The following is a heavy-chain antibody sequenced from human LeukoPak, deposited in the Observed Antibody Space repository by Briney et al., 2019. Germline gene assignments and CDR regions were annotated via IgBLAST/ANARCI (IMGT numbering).Heavy chain of an antibody. CDR1: GVSISSGGYS. J-gene: IGHJ4*02. V-gene: IGHV4-30-2*01. D-gene: IGHD1-14*01. Sequence: SQTLSLTCAVSGVSISSGGYSWSWIRQPPGKGLEWIGYIYHSGSTYYNPSLKSRVTISVDRSKNQFSLKLSSVTAADTAVYYCARLGTTDYWGQGTLVTVSS. CDR2: IYHSGST. CDR3: ARLGTTDY.